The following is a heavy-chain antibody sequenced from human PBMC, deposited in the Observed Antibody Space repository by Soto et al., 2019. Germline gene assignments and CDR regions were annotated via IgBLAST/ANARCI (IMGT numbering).Heavy chain of an antibody. CDR3: ARGSVDYNFWSGYYSRFYYFDF. Sequence: QVHLQQWGAGLLKSSETLSLTCAVYGGSLMGNNWSGIRRPPGRGLEWMGEINPGGITNYTPSLKSRVTISVDTSKNQFSLNLTSMTAADTAVYYCARGSVDYNFWSGYYSRFYYFDFWGQGTLVTVSS. CDR2: INPGGIT. CDR1: GGSLMGNN. D-gene: IGHD3-3*01. V-gene: IGHV4-34*01. J-gene: IGHJ4*02.